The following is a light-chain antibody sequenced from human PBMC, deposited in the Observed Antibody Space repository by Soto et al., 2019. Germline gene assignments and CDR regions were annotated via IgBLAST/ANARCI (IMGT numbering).Light chain of an antibody. Sequence: QSVLTEPPSVSGAPGRRVTISCTGRSSNIGAGYDVHWYQHLPGTAPKLLIFGNSDRPSGVPDRFSGSKSGTSASLAISGLQAEDEADYYCQSYDSSLIGWVFGTGTKVTVL. CDR2: GNS. CDR1: SSNIGAGYD. CDR3: QSYDSSLIGWV. J-gene: IGLJ1*01. V-gene: IGLV1-40*01.